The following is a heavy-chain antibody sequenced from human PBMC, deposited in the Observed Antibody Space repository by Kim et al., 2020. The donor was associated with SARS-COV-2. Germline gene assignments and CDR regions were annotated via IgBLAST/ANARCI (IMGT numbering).Heavy chain of an antibody. V-gene: IGHV3-48*03. J-gene: IGHJ4*02. CDR2: ISSSGNTI. CDR1: GFTFSSYE. CDR3: ARGRVPAAKGGAIWY. D-gene: IGHD2-2*01. Sequence: GGSLRLSCAASGFTFSSYEMNWVRQAPGKGLEWVSYISSSGNTIYYADSVKGRFTISRDNAKNSLYLQMNSLRAEDTAVYYCARGRVPAAKGGAIWYWGQGTLVTVSS.